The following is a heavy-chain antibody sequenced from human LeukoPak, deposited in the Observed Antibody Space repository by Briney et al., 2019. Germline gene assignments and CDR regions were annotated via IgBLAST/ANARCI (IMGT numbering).Heavy chain of an antibody. D-gene: IGHD2-15*01. CDR1: GFTFSSYS. J-gene: IGHJ4*02. V-gene: IGHV3-48*01. Sequence: PGGSLRLSCAASGFTFSSYSMNWVRQAPGKGLEWVSYISSSSSTIYYADSVKGRFTISRDNAKNSLYLQMNSLRAEDTAVYYCAREGLSDLGVVVAATIYYFDYWGQGTLVTVSS. CDR2: ISSSSSTI. CDR3: AREGLSDLGVVVAATIYYFDY.